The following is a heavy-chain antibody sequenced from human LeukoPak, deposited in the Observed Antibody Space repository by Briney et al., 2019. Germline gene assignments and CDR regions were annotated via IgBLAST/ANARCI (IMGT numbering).Heavy chain of an antibody. D-gene: IGHD6-6*01. CDR3: AKTEYSSSSGFDY. CDR2: IRYDGSNK. V-gene: IGHV3-30*02. CDR1: GFTFSSYG. J-gene: IGHJ4*02. Sequence: GGSLRLSCAASGFTFSSYGMHWVRQAPGKGLKWVAFIRYDGSNKYYADSVKGRFTISRDNSKNTLYLQMNSLRAEDTAVYYCAKTEYSSSSGFDYWGQGTLVTVSS.